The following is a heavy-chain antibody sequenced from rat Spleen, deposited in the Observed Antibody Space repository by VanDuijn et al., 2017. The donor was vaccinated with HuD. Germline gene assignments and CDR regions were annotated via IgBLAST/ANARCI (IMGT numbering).Heavy chain of an antibody. J-gene: IGHJ4*01. CDR3: ARRRRQLGVMDA. V-gene: IGHV5-25*01. Sequence: EVQLVESGGGLVQPGRSLKLSCAASGFTFSVYDMAWVRQAPTRGLEWVASISPRAYSTYYRDSVKGRFTVSRDNAKSTLFLQMDSLRSEDTATYYCARRRRQLGVMDAWGQGASVTVSS. CDR1: GFTFSVYD. CDR2: ISPRAYST. D-gene: IGHD1-2*01.